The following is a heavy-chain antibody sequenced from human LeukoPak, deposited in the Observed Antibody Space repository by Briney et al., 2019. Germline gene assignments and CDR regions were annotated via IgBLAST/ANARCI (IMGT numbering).Heavy chain of an antibody. D-gene: IGHD6-6*01. Sequence: SETLCLTCTVSGYSISTGYYREWIRQPPGKGLEWVGTFYHGGRTYYNASLKSRVTISVDTSKNQFSLNLTSVSAADAAVYYCARAMSIAAGPQTIFDYWGQGTLVTVSS. CDR1: GYSISTGYY. CDR2: FYHGGRT. J-gene: IGHJ4*02. CDR3: ARAMSIAAGPQTIFDY. V-gene: IGHV4-38-2*02.